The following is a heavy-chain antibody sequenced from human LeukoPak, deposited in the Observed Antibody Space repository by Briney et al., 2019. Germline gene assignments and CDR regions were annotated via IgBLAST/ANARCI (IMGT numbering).Heavy chain of an antibody. CDR1: GYTLTGYY. D-gene: IGHD2-2*01. V-gene: IGHV1-2*06. CDR3: ARDPEGYCSSTSCYPDY. Sequence: ASLKVSCKASGYTLTGYYMHWVRQAPGQGLEWMGRINPNSGGTNYAQKFQGRVTMTRDTSISTAYMELSRLRSDDTAVYYCARDPEGYCSSTSCYPDYWGQGTLVTVSS. J-gene: IGHJ4*02. CDR2: INPNSGGT.